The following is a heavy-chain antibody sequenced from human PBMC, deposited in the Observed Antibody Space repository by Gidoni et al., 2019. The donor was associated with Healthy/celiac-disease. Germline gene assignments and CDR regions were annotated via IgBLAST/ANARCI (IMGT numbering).Heavy chain of an antibody. V-gene: IGHV1-69*01. CDR2: IIPIFGTA. D-gene: IGHD1-1*01. Sequence: QVQLVQSGAEGKKPGSSVQVSCKASGGTFSRYAISWVRQAPGQGLEWMGGIIPIFGTANYAQKCQGRVTITADESTSTAYMELGSLRSDDTAVYYGARRDWKDAFDIWGQGTMVTVSS. CDR3: ARRDWKDAFDI. J-gene: IGHJ3*02. CDR1: GGTFSRYA.